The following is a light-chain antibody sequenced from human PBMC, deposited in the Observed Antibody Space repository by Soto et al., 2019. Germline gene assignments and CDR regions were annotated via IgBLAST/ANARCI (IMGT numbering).Light chain of an antibody. J-gene: IGKJ5*01. Sequence: EIVLTQSPATLSLSPGERATLSCRASQSVSSYLAWFQQKPGQAPRLLIYDASNRATGIPARFSGSGSETDFTLTISSLEPEDFAVYYCQQYGSSPITFGQGTRLEIK. CDR1: QSVSSY. CDR2: DAS. CDR3: QQYGSSPIT. V-gene: IGKV3-11*01.